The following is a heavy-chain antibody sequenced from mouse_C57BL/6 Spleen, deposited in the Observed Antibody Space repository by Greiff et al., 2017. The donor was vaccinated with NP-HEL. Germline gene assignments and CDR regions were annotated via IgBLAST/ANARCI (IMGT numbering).Heavy chain of an antibody. V-gene: IGHV5-6*02. CDR3: ARHEGGTGTRYFDY. CDR2: ISSGGSYT. D-gene: IGHD4-1*01. Sequence: EVMLVESGGDLVKPGGSLKLSCAASGFTFSSYGMSWVRQTPDKRLEWVATISSGGSYTYYPDSVKGRFTISRDNAKNTLYLQMSSLKSEDTAMYYCARHEGGTGTRYFDYWGQGTTLTVSS. CDR1: GFTFSSYG. J-gene: IGHJ2*01.